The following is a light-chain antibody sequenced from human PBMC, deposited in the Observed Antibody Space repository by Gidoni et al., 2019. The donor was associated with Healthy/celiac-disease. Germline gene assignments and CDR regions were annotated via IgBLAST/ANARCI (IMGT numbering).Light chain of an antibody. CDR2: AAS. CDR3: QQYYSYPRT. J-gene: IGKJ1*01. CDR1: QGISSY. Sequence: IRMTQSPSSVAASTGDRVTITCRASQGISSYLACYQQKPVKAPKLLIYAASTLQSGGPSRFSGRGSGTDFTLTISCLQSEDFATYYCQQYYSYPRTFGQGIKVEI. V-gene: IGKV1-8*01.